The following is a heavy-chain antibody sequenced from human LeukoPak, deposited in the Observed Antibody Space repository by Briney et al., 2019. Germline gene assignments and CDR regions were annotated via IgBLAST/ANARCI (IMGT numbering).Heavy chain of an antibody. V-gene: IGHV4-34*01. CDR1: GGSFSGYY. D-gene: IGHD5-18*01. Sequence: SETLSLTCAVYGGSFSGYYWSWIRQPPGKGLEWIGEINHSGSTNYDPSLKNRVTVSVDTSKNQFSLKLSSVTAADTAVYYCARGRTAMVTGYYYGMDVWGQGTTVTVSS. J-gene: IGHJ6*02. CDR2: INHSGST. CDR3: ARGRTAMVTGYYYGMDV.